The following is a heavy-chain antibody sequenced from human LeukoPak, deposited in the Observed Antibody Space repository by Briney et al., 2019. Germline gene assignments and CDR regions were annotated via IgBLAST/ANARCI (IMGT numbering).Heavy chain of an antibody. Sequence: PGGSLRLSCAAPGFTFNTYSMNWVRQAPGKGLEWVSSISDNSNYIYYSDSVEGRFTISRDNAKNSLYLQMNSLRVEDTAVYYCANHFACGSTSCPPFDSWGQGTLVTVSS. J-gene: IGHJ4*02. CDR3: ANHFACGSTSCPPFDS. V-gene: IGHV3-21*01. CDR1: GFTFNTYS. D-gene: IGHD2-2*01. CDR2: ISDNSNYI.